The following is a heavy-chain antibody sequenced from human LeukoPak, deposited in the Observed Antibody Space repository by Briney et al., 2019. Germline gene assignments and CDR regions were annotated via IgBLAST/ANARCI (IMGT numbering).Heavy chain of an antibody. J-gene: IGHJ4*02. D-gene: IGHD4-17*01. V-gene: IGHV3-11*01. Sequence: GGSLRLSCVASVFTFSDHYMSWFRLSPGKGLEWLSYITSSGSTTDYADSVKGRFTISRDNAKNSMFLQMNSLRPEDTAVYYCARDPDYGDPEWGQGTLVTVSS. CDR3: ARDPDYGDPE. CDR2: ITSSGSTT. CDR1: VFTFSDHY.